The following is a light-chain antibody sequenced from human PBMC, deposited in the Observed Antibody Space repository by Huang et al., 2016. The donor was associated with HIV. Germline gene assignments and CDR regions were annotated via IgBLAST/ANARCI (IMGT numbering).Light chain of an antibody. J-gene: IGKJ1*01. V-gene: IGKV3-20*01. CDR3: QQYGSPWT. Sequence: EVVLTQFPGTLSLSPGEGATLSCRASQSITNNHLAWYQQKPGRAPRLLIYGAFNRATGIPDRFCGSGSGTDFTLTISRLESEDFVVYYCQQYGSPWTFGQGTKVEIK. CDR2: GAF. CDR1: QSITNNH.